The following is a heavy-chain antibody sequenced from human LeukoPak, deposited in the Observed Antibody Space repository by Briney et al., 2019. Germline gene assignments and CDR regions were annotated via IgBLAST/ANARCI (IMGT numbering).Heavy chain of an antibody. CDR1: GFTFDDYA. J-gene: IGHJ4*02. Sequence: GGSLRLSCAASGFTFDDYAMHWVRQAPGKGLVWVSRINGDGGSGNYADSVKGRFTISRDNAKNTLYLQMSRLRVEDTAVYYCASASSHRTAAGGDYWGQGTLVTVST. CDR3: ASASSHRTAAGGDY. D-gene: IGHD6-13*01. V-gene: IGHV3-74*01. CDR2: INGDGGSG.